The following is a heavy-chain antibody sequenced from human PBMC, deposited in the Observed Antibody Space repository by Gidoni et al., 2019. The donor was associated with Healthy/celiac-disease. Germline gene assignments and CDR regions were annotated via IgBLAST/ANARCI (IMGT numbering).Heavy chain of an antibody. Sequence: QSGAEVKKPGASVKVSCKASGYTFTSYAMHWVHQAPGQRLEWMGWINAGNGNTKYSQKFQGRVTITRDTSASTAYMELSSLRSEDTAVYYCARDDWAYYYYGMDVWGQGTTVTVSS. CDR2: INAGNGNT. J-gene: IGHJ6*02. D-gene: IGHD2-21*01. CDR1: GYTFTSYA. CDR3: ARDDWAYYYYGMDV. V-gene: IGHV1-3*01.